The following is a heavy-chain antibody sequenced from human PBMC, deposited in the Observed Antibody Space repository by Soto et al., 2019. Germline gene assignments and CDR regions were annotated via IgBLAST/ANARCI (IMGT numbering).Heavy chain of an antibody. D-gene: IGHD3-16*01. CDR1: GYIFNNYA. J-gene: IGHJ4*02. CDR3: ARDRGGGDFVDY. CDR2: INAGNGNT. Sequence: SVKVTCKASGYIFNNYASNWVRQAPGQRLEWMGWINAGNGNTKYSQKFQDRVTITRDTSAATAYMELTSLRSEDTAVYYCARDRGGGDFVDYWGQGTLVTVSS. V-gene: IGHV1-3*01.